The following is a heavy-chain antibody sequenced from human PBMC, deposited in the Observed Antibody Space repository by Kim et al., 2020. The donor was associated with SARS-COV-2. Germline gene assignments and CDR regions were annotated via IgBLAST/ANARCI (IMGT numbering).Heavy chain of an antibody. J-gene: IGHJ4*02. CDR3: TRDATYCSGGSCYSANDY. V-gene: IGHV3-72*01. Sequence: KGRFTISRDDSKNSLYLQMNSLKTEDTAVYYCTRDATYCSGGSCYSANDYWGQGTLVTVSS. D-gene: IGHD2-15*01.